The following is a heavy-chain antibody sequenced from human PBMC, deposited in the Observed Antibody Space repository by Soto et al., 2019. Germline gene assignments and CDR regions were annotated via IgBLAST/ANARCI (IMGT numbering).Heavy chain of an antibody. Sequence: ASVKVSWKAAGYAFTGYAMHWVRQAPGQRLEWMGWISAYNGNTNYAQKLQGRVTMTTDTSTSTAYMELRSLRSDDTAVYYCARDGGVRDFDYWGQGTLVTVSS. CDR2: ISAYNGNT. J-gene: IGHJ4*02. CDR1: GYAFTGYA. V-gene: IGHV1-18*01. D-gene: IGHD3-10*01. CDR3: ARDGGVRDFDY.